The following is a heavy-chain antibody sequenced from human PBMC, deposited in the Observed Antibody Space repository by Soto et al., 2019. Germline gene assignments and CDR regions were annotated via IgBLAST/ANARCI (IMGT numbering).Heavy chain of an antibody. Sequence: VRQAPGKGPEWISSISGSGSTIYYADSVNGRFTISRDNSKNTLYLQMSSLRAEDTAVYYCAKVFYYYDSSGYYYFDYWGQGTLVTGSS. D-gene: IGHD3-22*01. CDR2: ISGSGSTI. J-gene: IGHJ4*02. V-gene: IGHV3-23*01. CDR3: AKVFYYYDSSGYYYFDY.